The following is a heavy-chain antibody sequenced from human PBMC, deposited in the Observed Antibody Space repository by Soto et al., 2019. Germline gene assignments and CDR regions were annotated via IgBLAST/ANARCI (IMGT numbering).Heavy chain of an antibody. CDR2: IYYSGST. Sequence: SETLSLTCTVSGGSISSGGYYWSWIRQHPGKGLEWIGYIYYSGSTYYNPSLKSRVTISVDTSKNQFSLKLSSVTAAGTAVYYCAGGHYDFWSGSVKNWFDPWGQGSLVTVSS. V-gene: IGHV4-31*03. CDR3: AGGHYDFWSGSVKNWFDP. J-gene: IGHJ5*02. CDR1: GGSISSGGYY. D-gene: IGHD3-3*01.